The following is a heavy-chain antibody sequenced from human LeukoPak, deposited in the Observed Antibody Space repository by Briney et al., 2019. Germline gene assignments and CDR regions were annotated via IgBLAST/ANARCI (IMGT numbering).Heavy chain of an antibody. V-gene: IGHV4-61*05. CDR3: AKAEMDPLTRRYFDY. CDR1: GGSISSSSYY. Sequence: SETLSLTCTVSGGSISSSSYYWGWIRQPPGKGLEWIGYIYYSGSTNYNPSLKSRVTISVDTSKNQFSLKLSSVTAADTAVYYCAKAEMDPLTRRYFDYWGQGTLVTVSS. J-gene: IGHJ4*02. D-gene: IGHD3-9*01. CDR2: IYYSGST.